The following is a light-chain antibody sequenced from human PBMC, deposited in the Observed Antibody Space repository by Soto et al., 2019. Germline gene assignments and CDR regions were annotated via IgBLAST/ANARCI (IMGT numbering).Light chain of an antibody. CDR1: SSDIGDYDY. CDR2: DVT. V-gene: IGLV2-14*03. J-gene: IGLJ2*01. CDR3: CSYTDIALDVV. Sequence: QSALTQPASVSGSPGQSITISCTGTSSDIGDYDYVSWYQQLPGKAPKLLIFDVTHRPSGVSDRFSGSKSGNTASLTISGVRPEDEADYYCCSYTDIALDVVFGGGTKATVL.